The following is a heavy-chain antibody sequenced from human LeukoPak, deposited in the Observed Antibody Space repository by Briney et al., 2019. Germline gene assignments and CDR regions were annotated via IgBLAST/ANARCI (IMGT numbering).Heavy chain of an antibody. CDR1: GFTFSSYG. D-gene: IGHD2-2*01. CDR2: ISYDGSNK. CDR3: AKVSRYCSSTSCFMGGDAFDI. J-gene: IGHJ3*02. V-gene: IGHV3-30*18. Sequence: PGGSLRLSCAASGFTFSSYGMHWVRQAPGKGLEWVAVISYDGSNKYYADSVKGRFTISRDNSKNTLYLQMNSLRAEDTAVYYCAKVSRYCSSTSCFMGGDAFDIWGQGTMVTVSS.